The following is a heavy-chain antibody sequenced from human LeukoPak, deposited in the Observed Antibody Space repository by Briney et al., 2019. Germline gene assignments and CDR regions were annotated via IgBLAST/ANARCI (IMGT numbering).Heavy chain of an antibody. CDR3: TTDSSGSAGVDY. D-gene: IGHD1-26*01. V-gene: IGHV3-15*01. CDR1: GFTVSSNY. CDR2: IKSKTDGGTT. Sequence: GGSLRLSCAASGFTVSSNYMSWVRQAPGKGLEWVGRIKSKTDGGTTDYAAPVKGRFTISRDDSKNTLYLQMNSLKTEDTAVYYCTTDSSGSAGVDYWGQGTLVTVSS. J-gene: IGHJ4*02.